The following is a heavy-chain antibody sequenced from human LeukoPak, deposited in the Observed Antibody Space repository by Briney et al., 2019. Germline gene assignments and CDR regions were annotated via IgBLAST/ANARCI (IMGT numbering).Heavy chain of an antibody. D-gene: IGHD6-13*01. CDR1: GGSISDYY. J-gene: IGHJ4*02. Sequence: SETLSLTCTVSGGSISDYYWTWIRQPPGKGLEWIGHIYYSGNTIYNPSLKSRVTISVDTSKNQFSLKLSSVTAADTAVYYCARGDSSSWYWRILYWGQGTLVTVSS. CDR2: IYYSGNT. V-gene: IGHV4-59*01. CDR3: ARGDSSSWYWRILY.